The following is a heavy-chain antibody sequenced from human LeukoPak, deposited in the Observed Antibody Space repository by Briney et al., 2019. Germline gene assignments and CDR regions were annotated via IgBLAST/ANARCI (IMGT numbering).Heavy chain of an antibody. D-gene: IGHD3-22*01. Sequence: GGSLRLSCAASGFTLSSYAMSWVRQAPGKGLEWVSAISGSGGSTYYADSVKGRLTISRDNSKNTLYLQMNSLRAEDTAVYYCAKGYYYDSSGYFDYWGQGTLVTVSS. J-gene: IGHJ4*02. CDR1: GFTLSSYA. CDR2: ISGSGGST. V-gene: IGHV3-23*01. CDR3: AKGYYYDSSGYFDY.